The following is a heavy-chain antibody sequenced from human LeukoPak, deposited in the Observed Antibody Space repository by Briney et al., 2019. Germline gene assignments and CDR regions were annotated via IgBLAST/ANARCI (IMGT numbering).Heavy chain of an antibody. Sequence: GGSLRLSCAASGSTFSSYSMNWVRQAPGKGLEWVSSISSSSSYIYYADSVKGRFTISRDNAKNSLYLQMNSLRAEDTAVYYCARKGSYYDSSGPSRYYYYYMDVWGKGTTVTVSS. V-gene: IGHV3-21*01. J-gene: IGHJ6*03. CDR1: GSTFSSYS. CDR2: ISSSSSYI. D-gene: IGHD3-22*01. CDR3: ARKGSYYDSSGPSRYYYYYMDV.